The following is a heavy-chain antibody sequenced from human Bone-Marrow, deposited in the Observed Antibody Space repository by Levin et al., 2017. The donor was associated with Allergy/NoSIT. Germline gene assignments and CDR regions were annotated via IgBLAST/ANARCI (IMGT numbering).Heavy chain of an antibody. CDR2: ILPMLGIA. V-gene: IGHV1-69*04. CDR1: GGTFSTYP. Sequence: GASVKVSCKASGGTFSTYPISWVRQAPGQGLEWMGRILPMLGIANYAQKFQGRVTITADKSTSTAYMEVSSLRLDDTAVYYCARVAGSSGWYDGAEPWGQGTLVTVSS. CDR3: ARVAGSSGWYDGAEP. D-gene: IGHD6-19*01. J-gene: IGHJ5*02.